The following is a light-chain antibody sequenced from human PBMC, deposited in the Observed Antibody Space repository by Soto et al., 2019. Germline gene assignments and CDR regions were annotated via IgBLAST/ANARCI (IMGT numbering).Light chain of an antibody. V-gene: IGKV3-20*01. CDR2: GAS. J-gene: IGKJ1*01. CDR1: QSVSSTY. CDR3: QQYGGSRWT. Sequence: EIVLTQSPGTLSLSPGERATLSCRASQSVSSTYLAWYQQKPGQAPRILIYGASNRATGIPDRFSGSGSGTDLTLTISRLEPEDFAVYYCQQYGGSRWTFGQGTRVDI.